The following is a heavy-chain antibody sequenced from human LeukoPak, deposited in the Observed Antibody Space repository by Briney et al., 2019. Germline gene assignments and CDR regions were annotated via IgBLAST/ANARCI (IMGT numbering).Heavy chain of an antibody. CDR2: IYHGGST. CDR1: GGSISTTDW. Sequence: KTSGTLSLTCAVSGGSISTTDWWSWVRQPPGKGLEWIGQIYHGGSTNYNPSLKSRVTISVDKSKNQFSLKLSSVTAADTAVYYCARGSSGSYYAPSDYWGQGTLVTVSS. CDR3: ARGSSGSYYAPSDY. V-gene: IGHV4-4*02. J-gene: IGHJ4*02. D-gene: IGHD3-10*01.